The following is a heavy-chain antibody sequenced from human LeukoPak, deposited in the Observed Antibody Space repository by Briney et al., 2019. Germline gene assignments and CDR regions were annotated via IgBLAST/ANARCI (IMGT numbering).Heavy chain of an antibody. J-gene: IGHJ4*02. Sequence: SETLSLTCAVSGGSISSYYWNWIRQPPGKGLEWIGYIYYSGSTNYNPSLKSRVTIPVDTSKNQFSLKLSSVTAADTAVYYCARGADSSGYYSIFYFDYWGQGTLVTVSS. CDR3: ARGADSSGYYSIFYFDY. D-gene: IGHD3-22*01. CDR2: IYYSGST. V-gene: IGHV4-59*01. CDR1: GGSISSYY.